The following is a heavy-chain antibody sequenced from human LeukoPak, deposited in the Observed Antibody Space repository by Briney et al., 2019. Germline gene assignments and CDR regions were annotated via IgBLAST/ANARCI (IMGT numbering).Heavy chain of an antibody. J-gene: IGHJ4*02. Sequence: ASVKVSCKASGYTFTIYYMHWVRQAPGQGLEWMGIINPSGGSTSYAQKFQGRVTMTRDTSTSTVYMELSSLRSEDTAVYYCARGYYYDSSGYYPPFDYWGQGTLVTVSS. CDR3: ARGYYYDSSGYYPPFDY. CDR2: INPSGGST. CDR1: GYTFTIYY. D-gene: IGHD3-22*01. V-gene: IGHV1-46*01.